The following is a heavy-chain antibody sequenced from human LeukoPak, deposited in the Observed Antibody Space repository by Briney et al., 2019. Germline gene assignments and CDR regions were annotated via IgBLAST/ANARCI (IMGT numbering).Heavy chain of an antibody. CDR1: GGSFSGCY. J-gene: IGHJ5*02. V-gene: IGHV4-34*01. D-gene: IGHD3-22*01. CDR2: INHSGST. Sequence: SETLSLTCAVYGGSFSGCYWSWIRQPPGKGLEWIGEINHSGSTNYNPSLKSRVTISVDTSKNQFSLKLSSVTAADTAVYYCARATYYYDSSGRHNWFDPWGQGTLVTVSS. CDR3: ARATYYYDSSGRHNWFDP.